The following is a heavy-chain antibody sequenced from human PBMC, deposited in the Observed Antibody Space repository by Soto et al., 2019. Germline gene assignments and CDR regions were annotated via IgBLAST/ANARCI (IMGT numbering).Heavy chain of an antibody. J-gene: IGHJ4*02. D-gene: IGHD3-22*01. V-gene: IGHV1-8*01. CDR3: ARGVTAGYDY. Sequence: QVQLVQSGAEVKKPGASVKVSCKTSGYTFSKYDINWVRQATGQGLEWMGWMNPNSGYAVYAQKFEDRVTMTRDTSISTAYMELRSLISDVTVGNYCARGVTAGYDYWGQGTLVTVSS. CDR1: GYTFSKYD. CDR2: MNPNSGYA.